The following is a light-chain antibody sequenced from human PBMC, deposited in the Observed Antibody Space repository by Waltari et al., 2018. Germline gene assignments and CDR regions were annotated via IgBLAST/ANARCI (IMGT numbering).Light chain of an antibody. V-gene: IGKV2-28*01. CDR1: PSLLHSNGYNY. Sequence: DLVMTQSPLSLPVTPGEPASISCRSSPSLLHSNGYNYLDWYLQKPGQSPQLLIYLGSNRASGVPDRFSGSGSGTDFTLKISRVEAEDVGVYYCMQAVQTRTFGQGTRLEIK. CDR2: LGS. J-gene: IGKJ5*01. CDR3: MQAVQTRT.